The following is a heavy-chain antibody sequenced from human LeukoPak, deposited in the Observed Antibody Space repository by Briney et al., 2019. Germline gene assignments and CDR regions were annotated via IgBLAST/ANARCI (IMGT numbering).Heavy chain of an antibody. V-gene: IGHV1-18*01. Sequence: ASMKVSCKTSGYIFSSYSITWVRQAPGQGLEWVGWISAYNGNTNYAQKFQGRVTMTTDSSTSTAYMELRNLRSDDTAVYYCARPLPYYYDHSGLYAFDIGGHGTMVTVSS. J-gene: IGHJ3*02. CDR1: GYIFSSYS. CDR3: ARPLPYYYDHSGLYAFDI. D-gene: IGHD3-22*01. CDR2: ISAYNGNT.